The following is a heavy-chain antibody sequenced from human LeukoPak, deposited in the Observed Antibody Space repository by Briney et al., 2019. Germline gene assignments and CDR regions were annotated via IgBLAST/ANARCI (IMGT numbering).Heavy chain of an antibody. Sequence: PSETLSLTCSVSGGSISSSSYYWGWIRQPPGKGLEWIGSMYYSGSTYYNPSLKSRVTMSVDTSKKQFSLKLSSVTAADTAVYYCAGTSYSSGWPNWFDPWGQGTLVTVSS. CDR2: MYYSGST. J-gene: IGHJ5*02. CDR1: GGSISSSSYY. V-gene: IGHV4-39*01. CDR3: AGTSYSSGWPNWFDP. D-gene: IGHD6-19*01.